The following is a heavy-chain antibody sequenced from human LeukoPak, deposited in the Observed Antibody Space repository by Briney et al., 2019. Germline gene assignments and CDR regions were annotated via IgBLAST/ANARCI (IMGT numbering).Heavy chain of an antibody. Sequence: SETLSLTCAGYGGSFSGYYWSWIRQPPGKGLEWIGEINHSGSTNYNPSLKSRVTISVDTSKNQFSLKLSSVTAADTAVYYCARGLGYCSGGSCWRWFDPWGQGTLVTVSS. CDR3: ARGLGYCSGGSCWRWFDP. D-gene: IGHD2-15*01. V-gene: IGHV4-34*01. CDR2: INHSGST. CDR1: GGSFSGYY. J-gene: IGHJ5*02.